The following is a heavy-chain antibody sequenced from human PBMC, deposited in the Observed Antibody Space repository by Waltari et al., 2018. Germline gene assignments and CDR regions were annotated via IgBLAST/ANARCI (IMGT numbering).Heavy chain of an antibody. CDR1: GGSFSGYY. J-gene: IGHJ4*02. V-gene: IGHV4-34*01. D-gene: IGHD3-10*01. CDR3: ARLRWFGEFDY. Sequence: QVQLQQWGAGLLKPSETLSLTCAVYGGSFSGYYWSWIRQPPGKGLEWIGEINHSGSTNYNPSLKSRVTISVDTSKNQFSLKLSSVTAADTAVYYCARLRWFGEFDYWGQGTLVTVSS. CDR2: INHSGST.